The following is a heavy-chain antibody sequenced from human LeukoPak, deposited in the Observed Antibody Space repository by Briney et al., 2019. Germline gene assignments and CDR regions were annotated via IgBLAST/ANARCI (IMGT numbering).Heavy chain of an antibody. CDR1: GFTFSSYS. J-gene: IGHJ4*02. CDR2: ISSSSSTI. Sequence: TGGSLRLSCAASGFTFSSYSMNWVRQAPGKGLEWVSYISSSSSTICYADSVKGRFTISRDNAKSSLFLQMNSLRAEDTAVYYCAKVFYPAAGTGRVDFPFDYWGQGTLVTVSS. D-gene: IGHD6-13*01. V-gene: IGHV3-48*04. CDR3: AKVFYPAAGTGRVDFPFDY.